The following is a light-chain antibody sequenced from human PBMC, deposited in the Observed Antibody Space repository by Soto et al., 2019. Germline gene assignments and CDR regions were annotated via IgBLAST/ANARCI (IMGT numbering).Light chain of an antibody. Sequence: ETVLTQSPGPLSLSPGERATLSCRASQSVRSTYLAWYQQKPGQAPRLLIYGASSRATGIPDRFSGSGSGTDFTLTISRLEPEDFAVYYCQQYGSSGTFGQGTKVDIK. V-gene: IGKV3-20*01. J-gene: IGKJ1*01. CDR1: QSVRSTY. CDR3: QQYGSSGT. CDR2: GAS.